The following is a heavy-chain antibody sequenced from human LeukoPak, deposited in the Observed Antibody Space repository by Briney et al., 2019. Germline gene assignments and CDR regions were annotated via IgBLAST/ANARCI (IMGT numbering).Heavy chain of an antibody. CDR1: GFTFSSYA. D-gene: IGHD3-22*01. Sequence: GGSLRLSCAASGFTFSSYAMSWVRQAPGKGLEWVSAISGSGGSTYYADSVKGRFTISRDNSKNTLYLQMNSLRAEDTAVYYCARSPGTRYYYDSSGYYRYFDYWGQGTLVTVSS. J-gene: IGHJ4*02. CDR3: ARSPGTRYYYDSSGYYRYFDY. CDR2: ISGSGGST. V-gene: IGHV3-23*01.